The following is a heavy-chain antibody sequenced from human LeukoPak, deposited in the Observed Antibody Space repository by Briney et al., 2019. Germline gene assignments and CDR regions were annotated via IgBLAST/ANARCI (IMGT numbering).Heavy chain of an antibody. CDR3: ARDQDLGYNWNPFYY. CDR2: TSHDGNNK. J-gene: IGHJ4*02. D-gene: IGHD1-20*01. CDR1: GFTFSIYL. V-gene: IGHV3-30-3*01. Sequence: PGGSLRLSCAASGFTFSIYLMHWVRQAPGQGLEWVAGTSHDGNNKFYADSVKGRFTISRDNSKNTLYLQMNSLRAEDTAVYYCARDQDLGYNWNPFYYWGQGTLVTVSS.